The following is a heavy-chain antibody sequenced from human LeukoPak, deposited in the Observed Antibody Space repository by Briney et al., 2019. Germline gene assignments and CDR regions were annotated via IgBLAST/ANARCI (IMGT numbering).Heavy chain of an antibody. Sequence: SETLSLTCAVYGGSFSGYYWSWIRQPPGKGLEWSGEINHSGSTNYNPSLKSRVTISVDTSKDQFSLKLSSVTAADTAVYYCARKLQVVPAADFDYWGQGTLFTVSS. J-gene: IGHJ4*02. V-gene: IGHV4-34*01. CDR2: INHSGST. CDR3: ARKLQVVPAADFDY. D-gene: IGHD2-2*01. CDR1: GGSFSGYY.